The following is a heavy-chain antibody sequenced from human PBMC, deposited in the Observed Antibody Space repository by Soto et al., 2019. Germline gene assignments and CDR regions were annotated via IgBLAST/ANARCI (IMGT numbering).Heavy chain of an antibody. CDR2: ISSSRSTI. V-gene: IGHV3-48*01. Sequence: GGSLRLSCAASGFTFSSYSMNWVRQAPGKGLEWVSYISSSRSTIYYADSVKGRLTISRDNAKNSLYLQMNSLRAEDTAVYYCAREAVAEPDDAFDIWGQGTMVTVSS. J-gene: IGHJ3*02. CDR3: AREAVAEPDDAFDI. CDR1: GFTFSSYS. D-gene: IGHD6-19*01.